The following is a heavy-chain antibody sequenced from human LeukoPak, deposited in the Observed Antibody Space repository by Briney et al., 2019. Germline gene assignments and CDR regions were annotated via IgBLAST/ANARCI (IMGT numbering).Heavy chain of an antibody. J-gene: IGHJ4*02. CDR1: GGTFSSSA. CDR2: IIPIFGIA. CDR3: ASSGGYCSGGSCYSHY. D-gene: IGHD2-15*01. V-gene: IGHV1-69*04. Sequence: SVKVSCKASGGTFSSSAISWVRQAPGQGLEWMGRIIPIFGIANYAQKFQRTVTITAEKSTSTAYMELSSLRSEDTAVYYCASSGGYCSGGSCYSHYWGQGTLVTVSS.